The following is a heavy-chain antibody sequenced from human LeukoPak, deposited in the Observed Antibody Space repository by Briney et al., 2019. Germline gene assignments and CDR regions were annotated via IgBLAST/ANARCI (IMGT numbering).Heavy chain of an antibody. CDR1: GFTFSSYD. V-gene: IGHV3-13*01. CDR3: ARAKSFWSGPSGYYYYGMDV. D-gene: IGHD3-3*01. J-gene: IGHJ6*02. CDR2: IGTAGDT. Sequence: GGSLRLSCAASGFTFSSYDMHWVRQATGKGLEWVSAIGTAGDTYYPGSVKGRLTISRENAKNSLYLQMNSLRAGDTAVYYCARAKSFWSGPSGYYYYGMDVWGQGTTVTVSS.